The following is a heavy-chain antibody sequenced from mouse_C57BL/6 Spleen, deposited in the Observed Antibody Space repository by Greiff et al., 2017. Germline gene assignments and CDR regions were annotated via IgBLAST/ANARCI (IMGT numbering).Heavy chain of an antibody. CDR3: VVDSSGYVPYFDY. Sequence: EVQGVESGGGLVQPKGSLKLSCAASGFSFNTYAMNWVRQAPGKGLEWVARIRSKSNNYATYYAYSVKDRFTISRDDSESMLYLQMNNLKTEDTAMYYCVVDSSGYVPYFDYWGQGTTLTVSS. V-gene: IGHV10-1*01. CDR2: IRSKSNNYAT. J-gene: IGHJ2*01. D-gene: IGHD3-2*02. CDR1: GFSFNTYA.